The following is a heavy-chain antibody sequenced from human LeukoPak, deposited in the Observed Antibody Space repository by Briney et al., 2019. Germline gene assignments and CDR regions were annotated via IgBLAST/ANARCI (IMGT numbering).Heavy chain of an antibody. D-gene: IGHD2-21*01. CDR1: GGSISSNSYY. CDR2: IYTSGST. J-gene: IGHJ3*01. Sequence: TXSLTCTVSGGSISSNSYYWSWIRQPAGKGLEWIGRIYTSGSTNYNPSLKSRVTISVDTSKNQFSLKLSSVTAADTAVYYCARDRTYCGGDCYWAYFDLWGQGTMVTVSS. CDR3: ARDRTYCGGDCYWAYFDL. V-gene: IGHV4-61*02.